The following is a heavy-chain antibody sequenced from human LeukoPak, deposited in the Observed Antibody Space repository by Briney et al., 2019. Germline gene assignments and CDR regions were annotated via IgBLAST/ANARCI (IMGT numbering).Heavy chain of an antibody. CDR1: GYSISSGYY. CDR3: SVELGSGAFDI. D-gene: IGHD6-13*01. V-gene: IGHV4-38-2*02. CDR2: IYHSGST. J-gene: IGHJ3*02. Sequence: PSETLSLTCTVSGYSISSGYYWGWIRQPPGKGLEWIGSIYHSGSTYYNPSLKSRVTISVDTSKNQFSLKLSSVTAADTAVYYCSVELGSGAFDIWGQGTMVTVSS.